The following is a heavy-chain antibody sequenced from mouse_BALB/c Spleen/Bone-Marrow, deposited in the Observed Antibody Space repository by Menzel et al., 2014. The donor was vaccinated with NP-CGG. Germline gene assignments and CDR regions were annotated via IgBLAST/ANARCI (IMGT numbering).Heavy chain of an antibody. D-gene: IGHD1-1*01. CDR1: GYTFTTYT. J-gene: IGHJ4*01. CDR2: INPSTGFT. CDR3: ARVGFLLRSRAWDY. Sequence: VQLQQSGAELARPGASVKMSCKASGYTFTTYTMHWVQQRPGQGLEWVGYINPSTGFTNYNQIFKDKATLAADKSSSTAYMQLSSLTSEDSAVYYCARVGFLLRSRAWDYWGQGTSVTVPS. V-gene: IGHV1-4*01.